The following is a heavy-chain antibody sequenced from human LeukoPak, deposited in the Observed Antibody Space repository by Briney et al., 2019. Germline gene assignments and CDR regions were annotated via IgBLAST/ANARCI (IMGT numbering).Heavy chain of an antibody. D-gene: IGHD1-20*01. CDR2: ISYDGSSK. CDR1: GFSFSSYG. V-gene: IGHV3-30*18. CDR3: AKDVKYNWNYIDY. Sequence: GGCLRLSCAASGFSFSSYGMHWVRQAPGKGLEWVAVISYDGSSKYYADSVKGRFTISRDNSKNTLYLQMNSLRAEDTAVYYCAKDVKYNWNYIDYWGQGTLVTVSS. J-gene: IGHJ4*02.